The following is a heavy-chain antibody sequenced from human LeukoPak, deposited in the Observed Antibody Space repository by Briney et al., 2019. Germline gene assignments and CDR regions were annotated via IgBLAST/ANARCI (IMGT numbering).Heavy chain of an antibody. D-gene: IGHD4-23*01. J-gene: IGHJ5*02. CDR2: LSYGGSTV. Sequence: GGSLRLSCAASGFNFGASYMSWIRHAPGKGLEWISYLSYGGSTVWYADSVKGRFTISRDNAKNSLYLQMNSLGAEDTAVYYCARDMTAFRGGNPIDLWGQGTLVTVSS. V-gene: IGHV3-11*01. CDR3: ARDMTAFRGGNPIDL. CDR1: GFNFGASY.